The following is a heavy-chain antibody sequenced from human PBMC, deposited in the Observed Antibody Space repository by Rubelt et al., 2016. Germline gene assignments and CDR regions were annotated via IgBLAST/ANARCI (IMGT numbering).Heavy chain of an antibody. Sequence: QVRLVQSGAEVKKPGASVKVSCKASGYTFTNYGISWVRQAPGQGLEWMGWISAYNGNTNYAQRVQGRVTMTTDTATSTAHMELRGLRSDDRAVYYCARASTDFWSGSANPWGQGVLVTVSS. CDR2: ISAYNGNT. J-gene: IGHJ5*02. CDR1: GYTFTNYG. D-gene: IGHD3-3*01. CDR3: ARASTDFWSGSANP. V-gene: IGHV1-18*01.